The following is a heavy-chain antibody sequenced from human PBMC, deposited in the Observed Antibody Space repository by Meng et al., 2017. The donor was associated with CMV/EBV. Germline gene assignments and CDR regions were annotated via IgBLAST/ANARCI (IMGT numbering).Heavy chain of an antibody. V-gene: IGHV1-2*02. CDR3: ARGPLGEYSNYDAP. J-gene: IGHJ5*02. CDR1: GYTFTGYY. Sequence: VRAVQPGAEVKKPGASVKVSCKASGYTFTGYYMHWVRQAPGQGLEWMGWINPNSGGTNYAQKFQGRVTMTRDTSISTAYMELSRLRSDDTAVYYCARGPLGEYSNYDAPWGQGTLVTVSS. CDR2: INPNSGGT. D-gene: IGHD4-11*01.